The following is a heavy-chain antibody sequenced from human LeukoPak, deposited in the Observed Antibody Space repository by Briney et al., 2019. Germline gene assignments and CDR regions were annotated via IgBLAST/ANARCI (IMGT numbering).Heavy chain of an antibody. D-gene: IGHD2-2*01. CDR1: GYTFTSYG. CDR2: ISAYNGNT. Sequence: ASVKGSCKASGYTFTSYGISWVRQAPGQGLEWMGWISAYNGNTNYAQKLQGRVTMTTDTSTSTAYMELRSLRSDDTAVYYCARDLYCSSTSCYPQNFDYWGQGTLVTVSS. J-gene: IGHJ4*02. CDR3: ARDLYCSSTSCYPQNFDY. V-gene: IGHV1-18*01.